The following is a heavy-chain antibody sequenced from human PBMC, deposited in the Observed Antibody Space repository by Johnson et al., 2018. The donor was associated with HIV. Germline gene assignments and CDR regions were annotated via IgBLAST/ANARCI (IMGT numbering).Heavy chain of an antibody. CDR2: IHSGGST. J-gene: IGHJ3*02. CDR1: GFTVSSSY. CDR3: ARMTVTSPGFFDI. V-gene: IGHV3-66*03. Sequence: VQLVESGGGLIQPGGSLRLSCAASGFTVSSSYMSWVRQAPGKGLEWVSVIHSGGSTFYADSVKGRFTISRDNSKNTLYLQMNSLRAEDTAVYYCARMTVTSPGFFDIWGQGTMVTVSS. D-gene: IGHD4-17*01.